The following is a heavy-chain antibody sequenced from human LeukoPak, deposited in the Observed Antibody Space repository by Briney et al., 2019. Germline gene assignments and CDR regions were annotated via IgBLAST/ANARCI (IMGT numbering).Heavy chain of an antibody. CDR1: GFTFSDYY. CDR3: ARVGYDSSGRFDY. V-gene: IGHV3-11*04. J-gene: IGHJ4*02. Sequence: GGSLRLSCAASGFTFSDYYMTWIRQAPGKGLEWVSYISSSGSIIYYADSVKGRFIISRDNAKNSQYLQMNSLRAEDTAVYFCARVGYDSSGRFDYWGQGTLVTVSS. CDR2: ISSSGSII. D-gene: IGHD3-22*01.